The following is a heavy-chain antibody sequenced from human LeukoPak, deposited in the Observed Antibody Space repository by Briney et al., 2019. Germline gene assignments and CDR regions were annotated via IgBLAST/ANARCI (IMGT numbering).Heavy chain of an antibody. D-gene: IGHD3-22*01. Sequence: ASVKVSCKVSRYTLTELSMHWVRQAPGKGLEWMGGFDPEDGETIYAQKFQGRVTMTEDTSTDTAYMELSSLRSEDTAVYYCATARSRGYYDSSGYYPFDYWGQGTLVTVSS. CDR3: ATARSRGYYDSSGYYPFDY. CDR2: FDPEDGET. V-gene: IGHV1-24*01. CDR1: RYTLTELS. J-gene: IGHJ4*02.